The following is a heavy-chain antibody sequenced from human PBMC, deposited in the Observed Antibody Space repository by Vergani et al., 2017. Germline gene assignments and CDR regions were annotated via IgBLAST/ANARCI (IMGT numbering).Heavy chain of an antibody. J-gene: IGHJ3*02. CDR2: ISTDASTT. CDR3: AREPLRTYDSSGYYFHDAFDI. D-gene: IGHD3-22*01. V-gene: IGHV3-48*01. Sequence: EVQLVESGGGLVQPGGSLRLSCVGSGFTFSTYSMNWVHQAPGKGLEWVSYISTDASTTYYGDSVKGRFTISRDNAKNSLYLQMNSLRAEDTAVYFCAREPLRTYDSSGYYFHDAFDIWGQGTMVTVSS. CDR1: GFTFSTYS.